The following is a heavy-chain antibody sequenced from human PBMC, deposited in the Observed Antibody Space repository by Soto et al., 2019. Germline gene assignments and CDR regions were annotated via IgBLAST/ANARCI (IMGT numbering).Heavy chain of an antibody. CDR3: ATATISPVSSAYHHYGMDV. D-gene: IGHD3-3*01. CDR2: IMPVFDTG. Sequence: QVQLVQSGAEVKKPGSSVKVSCRASGGTFNNFAFTWVRQAPGQGLEWLGGIMPVFDTGNNAQRYQGRVTITAAEFTSTVYMEMSRLRSDDTAVYYCATATISPVSSAYHHYGMDVWGQGTTVTVSS. CDR1: GGTFNNFA. V-gene: IGHV1-69*01. J-gene: IGHJ6*02.